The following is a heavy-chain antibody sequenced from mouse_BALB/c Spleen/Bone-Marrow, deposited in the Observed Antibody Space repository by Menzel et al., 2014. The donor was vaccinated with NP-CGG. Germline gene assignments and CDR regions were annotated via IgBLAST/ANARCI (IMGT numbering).Heavy chain of an antibody. CDR2: INPDSSTI. D-gene: IGHD2-3*01. J-gene: IGHJ3*01. Sequence: EVKLVESGGGLVQPGGSLKLSCAASGFDFSRYWMSWVRQAPGKGLEWIGEINPDSSTINYTPSLKDKFIISRDNAKNTLYLQTSKVRSEDTALYYCARCGYYSWFAYWGQGTLVTVSA. CDR1: GFDFSRYW. V-gene: IGHV4-1*02. CDR3: ARCGYYSWFAY.